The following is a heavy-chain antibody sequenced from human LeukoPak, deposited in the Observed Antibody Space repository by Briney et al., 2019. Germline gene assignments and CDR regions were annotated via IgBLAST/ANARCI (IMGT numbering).Heavy chain of an antibody. CDR2: IYISGST. D-gene: IGHD4-17*01. Sequence: SETLSLTCTVSGGSISSGSYYWSWIRQPAGKGLEWIGRIYISGSTNYNPALKSRVTISVDTFKNQFSLKLSSVTAADTAVYYCARVKATVTTSYYFDYWGQGTLVTVSS. V-gene: IGHV4-61*02. CDR3: ARVKATVTTSYYFDY. J-gene: IGHJ4*02. CDR1: GGSISSGSYY.